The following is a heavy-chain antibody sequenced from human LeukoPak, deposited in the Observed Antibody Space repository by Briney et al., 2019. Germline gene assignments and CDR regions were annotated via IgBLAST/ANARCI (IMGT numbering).Heavy chain of an antibody. CDR3: ARIMLGGYQLLGGRADY. J-gene: IGHJ4*02. Sequence: SETLSLTCTVSGGSISSGGYYWSWIRQHPGKGLEWIGYIYYSGSTYYNPSLKSRVTISVDTSKNQLSLKLSSVTAADTAVYYCARIMLGGYQLLGGRADYWGQGTLVTVSS. CDR1: GGSISSGGYY. V-gene: IGHV4-31*03. D-gene: IGHD2-2*01. CDR2: IYYSGST.